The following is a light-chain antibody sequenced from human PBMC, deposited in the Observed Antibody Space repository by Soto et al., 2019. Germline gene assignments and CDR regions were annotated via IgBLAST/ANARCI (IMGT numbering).Light chain of an antibody. J-gene: IGKJ2*01. CDR1: QSLLHSNGYNC. V-gene: IGKV2-28*01. CDR3: MQALQTPYT. CDR2: LGS. Sequence: DIVMTQSPLSLPVIPGEPASISCRSSQSLLHSNGYNCLDWYLQKPGQSPQLLIYLGSNRASGVPDRFSGSGSGTDFTLKISRVETEDVGVYYCMQALQTPYTFGQGTKLEIK.